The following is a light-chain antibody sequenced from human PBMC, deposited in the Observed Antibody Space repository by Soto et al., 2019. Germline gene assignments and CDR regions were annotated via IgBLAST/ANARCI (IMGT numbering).Light chain of an antibody. CDR3: QQYATYAPST. Sequence: DIQLTQSPSTLSASVGDRITITCRASQSIGTWLAWYQHRPGEGPKLLIHDASSLESGVSSRFSGSGSATEFSLTISSLESGDSGTYHCQQYATYAPSTFGQGTKVEIK. CDR2: DAS. V-gene: IGKV1-5*01. CDR1: QSIGTW. J-gene: IGKJ1*01.